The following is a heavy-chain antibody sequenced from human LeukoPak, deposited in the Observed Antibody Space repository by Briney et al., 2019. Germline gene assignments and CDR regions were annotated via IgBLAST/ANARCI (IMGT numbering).Heavy chain of an antibody. CDR2: IYYSGST. J-gene: IGHJ3*02. D-gene: IGHD1-26*01. CDR3: ARVIVGAPGGYPSDAFDI. V-gene: IGHV4-39*01. CDR1: GGSISSSSYY. Sequence: SETLSLTCTVSGGSISSSSYYWGWIRQPPGKGLEWIGSIYYSGSTYYNPSLKSRVTISVDTSKNQFSLKLSSVTAADTAVYYCARVIVGAPGGYPSDAFDIWGQGTMVTVSS.